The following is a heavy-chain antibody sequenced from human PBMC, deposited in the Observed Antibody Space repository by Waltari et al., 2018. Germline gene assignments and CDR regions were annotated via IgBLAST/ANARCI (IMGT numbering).Heavy chain of an antibody. J-gene: IGHJ4*02. CDR2: IYTSGST. Sequence: QVQLQESGPGLVKPSETLSLTCTVSGGSISSYYWSWIRQPPGKGLEWIGYIYTSGSTNYNPSLKSRVTISVDPSKNQFSLKLSSVTAADTAVYYCASWGGADYYDSSGYYYWGQGTLVTVSS. CDR3: ASWGGADYYDSSGYYY. CDR1: GGSISSYY. V-gene: IGHV4-4*09. D-gene: IGHD3-22*01.